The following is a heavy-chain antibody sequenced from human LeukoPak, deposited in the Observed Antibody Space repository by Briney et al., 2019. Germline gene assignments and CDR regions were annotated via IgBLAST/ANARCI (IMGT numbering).Heavy chain of an antibody. CDR1: GGSISSATYY. J-gene: IGHJ4*02. CDR2: LYYSGST. V-gene: IGHV4-39*01. D-gene: IGHD3-10*01. CDR3: ARLDRFGEYFDY. Sequence: SETLSLTCTVSGGSISSATYYWSWIRQPPGKGLEWIGSLYYSGSTYYNPSLKSRVTISVDTSKNQFSLKLSSVTAADTAVYYCARLDRFGEYFDYWGQGTLVTVSS.